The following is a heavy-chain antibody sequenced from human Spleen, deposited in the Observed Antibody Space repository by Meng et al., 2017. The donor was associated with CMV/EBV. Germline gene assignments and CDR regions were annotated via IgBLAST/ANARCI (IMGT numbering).Heavy chain of an antibody. J-gene: IGHJ6*02. CDR3: ARDSDVEAAGMSMDV. Sequence: GESLKISCAASGFTVSNNYMSWVRQAPGKGLEWVSVIYSGGYTYYADSVKGRFTISRDNSKNTVSLQLNSLTAEDTAVYFCARDSDVEAAGMSMDVWGQGTTVTVSS. V-gene: IGHV3-53*05. CDR2: IYSGGYT. CDR1: GFTVSNNY. D-gene: IGHD6-13*01.